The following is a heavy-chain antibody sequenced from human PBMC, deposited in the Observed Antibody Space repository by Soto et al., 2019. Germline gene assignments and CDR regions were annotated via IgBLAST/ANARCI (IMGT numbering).Heavy chain of an antibody. CDR2: IYYSGST. Sequence: QLQLQESGPGLVKPSETLSLTCTVSGGSISSSSYYWGWIRQPPGKGLAWIGSIYYSGSTYYNPSFKSRVTISVDTSKNQFSLKLSSVTAADTAVYYCARLSGLPRVGYWGQGTLVTVSS. J-gene: IGHJ4*02. V-gene: IGHV4-39*01. CDR3: ARLSGLPRVGY. D-gene: IGHD6-25*01. CDR1: GGSISSSSYY.